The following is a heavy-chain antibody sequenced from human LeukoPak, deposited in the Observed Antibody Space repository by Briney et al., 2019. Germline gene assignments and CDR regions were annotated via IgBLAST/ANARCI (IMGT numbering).Heavy chain of an antibody. Sequence: GGSLRLSCAASGFTFGDYYMNWVRQAPGKGLEWVSYISSSSTTIYYAGSVKGRFTISRDNAKNSLYLQMNSLRAEDTAVYYCARDDSSGYFFDYWGQGTLVTVSS. CDR2: ISSSSTTI. CDR1: GFTFGDYY. V-gene: IGHV3-11*04. D-gene: IGHD3-22*01. J-gene: IGHJ4*02. CDR3: ARDDSSGYFFDY.